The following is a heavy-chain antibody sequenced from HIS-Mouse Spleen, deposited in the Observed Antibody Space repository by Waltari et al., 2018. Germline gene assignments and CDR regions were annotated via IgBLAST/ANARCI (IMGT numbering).Heavy chain of an antibody. J-gene: IGHJ3*02. Sequence: QVQLQESGPGLVKPSQTLSLTCTVPGGSISSGGYYWSWIRQHPGKGLEWIGYIYYSGSTYYNPSLKSRVTISVDTSKKQFSLKLSSVTAADTAVYYCARWEQLVLFDAFDIWGQGTMVTVSS. V-gene: IGHV4-31*03. CDR3: ARWEQLVLFDAFDI. D-gene: IGHD6-6*01. CDR2: IYYSGST. CDR1: GGSISSGGYY.